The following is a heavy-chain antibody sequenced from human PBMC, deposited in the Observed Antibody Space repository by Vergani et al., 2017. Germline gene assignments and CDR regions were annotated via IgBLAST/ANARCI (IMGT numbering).Heavy chain of an antibody. CDR3: ARELRLLYGRFDP. V-gene: IGHV3-33*01. J-gene: IGHJ5*02. CDR1: GFTFNQYG. CDR2: TWYDGNNK. Sequence: QVQLVESGGGVVQPGRSLRLSCAASGFTFNQYGMHWVRQAPGKGLEWVAVTWYDGNNKQYADSVKGRFTISRDNSKSTMYLQMNSLRDEDTGVYYCARELRLLYGRFDPWGQGTLVTVSS. D-gene: IGHD5-12*01.